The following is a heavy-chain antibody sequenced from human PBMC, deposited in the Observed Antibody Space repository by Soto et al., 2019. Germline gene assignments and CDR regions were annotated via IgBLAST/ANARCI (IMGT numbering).Heavy chain of an antibody. Sequence: GGSLRLSCAASGFTFSSYAMSWVRQAPGKGLEWVSAISGSGGSTYYADSVKGRFTISRDNSKNTLYLQMNSLRAEDRAVYYCAKDVAESYTAMVSFDYWGQGTLVTVSS. CDR1: GFTFSSYA. CDR2: ISGSGGST. V-gene: IGHV3-23*01. D-gene: IGHD5-18*01. J-gene: IGHJ4*02. CDR3: AKDVAESYTAMVSFDY.